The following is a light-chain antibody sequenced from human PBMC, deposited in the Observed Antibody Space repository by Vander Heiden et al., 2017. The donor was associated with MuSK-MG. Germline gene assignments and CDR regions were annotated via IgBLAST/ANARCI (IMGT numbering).Light chain of an antibody. V-gene: IGLV3-25*03. CDR1: ALALRL. CDR3: QSADSSGSYGV. Sequence: SSELTQPPSVSVSPGQTATITCSGDALALRLAYWYQQKSGQAPVLVIYKDNKRPSGIPERVSGSTLGTTVTLTISGVQAEDEADYYCQSADSSGSYGVFGGGTKLTVL. J-gene: IGLJ3*02. CDR2: KDN.